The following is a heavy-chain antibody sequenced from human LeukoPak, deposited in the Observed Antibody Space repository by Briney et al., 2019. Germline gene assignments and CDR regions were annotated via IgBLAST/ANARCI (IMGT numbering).Heavy chain of an antibody. J-gene: IGHJ4*02. CDR3: ARQITVTTWYFDY. CDR2: IYTSGST. CDR1: GGSISSGSYY. V-gene: IGHV4-61*02. D-gene: IGHD4-17*01. Sequence: SQTLSLTCTVSGGSISSGSYYWSWIRQPAGKGLEWIGRIYTSGSTNYNPSLKSRVTISVDTSKNQFSLKLSSVTAADTAVYYCARQITVTTWYFDYWGQGILVTVSS.